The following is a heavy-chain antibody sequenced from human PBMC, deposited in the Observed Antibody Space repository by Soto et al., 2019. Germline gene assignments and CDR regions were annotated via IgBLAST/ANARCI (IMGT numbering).Heavy chain of an antibody. CDR1: GYTFTGYY. CDR2: INPNSGGT. J-gene: IGHJ3*02. V-gene: IGHV1-2*04. CDR3: ARQTPTIDSSGWTDDAFDI. D-gene: IGHD6-25*01. Sequence: ASVEVSCKASGYTFTGYYMHWVRQAPGQGLEWMGWINPNSGGTNYAQKFQGWVTMTRDTPISTAYMELSRLRSDDTAVYYCARQTPTIDSSGWTDDAFDIWGQGTMVTVS.